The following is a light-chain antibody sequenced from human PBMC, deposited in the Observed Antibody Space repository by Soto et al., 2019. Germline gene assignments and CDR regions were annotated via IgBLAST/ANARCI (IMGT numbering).Light chain of an antibody. Sequence: QSVLTQPPSASGSPGQSVTISCTGTSSDVGSYDYVSWYQQHPGKAPKLMIYEVSKRPSGVPDRFSGSKSGYTASLTVSGLQAEDEADYYCISYAGSSNVFGTGTKLTVL. CDR3: ISYAGSSNV. V-gene: IGLV2-8*01. CDR1: SSDVGSYDY. J-gene: IGLJ1*01. CDR2: EVS.